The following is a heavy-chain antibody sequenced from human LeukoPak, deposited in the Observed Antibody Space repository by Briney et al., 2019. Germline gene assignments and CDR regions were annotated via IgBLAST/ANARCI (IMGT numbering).Heavy chain of an antibody. CDR2: ISYDGSNK. V-gene: IGHV3-30*18. CDR1: GFTFSSYG. J-gene: IGHJ4*02. CDR3: AKDQIIGQLLQPLDY. Sequence: PGGSLRLSCAASGFTFSSYGMHWVRQAPGKGLEWVAVISYDGSNKYYADSVKGRFTISRDNSKNTLYLQMNSLRAEDTAVYYCAKDQIIGQLLQPLDYWGQGTLVTVSS. D-gene: IGHD2-2*01.